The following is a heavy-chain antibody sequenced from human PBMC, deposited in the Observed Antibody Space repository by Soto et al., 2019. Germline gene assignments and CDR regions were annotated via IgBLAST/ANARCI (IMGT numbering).Heavy chain of an antibody. CDR3: ARGSGIVALPGELEDVNYDY. D-gene: IGHD1-1*01. Sequence: QVQLQQWGAGLVKPSETLSLSCAVYGQSFSGHSWAWIRQPPGKGLEWIGAINESGITYYNPSLKSRVTISTDTSKNQFSLKLSSVSAADTAAYFCARGSGIVALPGELEDVNYDYWGQGTLVNVSS. CDR1: GQSFSGHS. J-gene: IGHJ4*02. V-gene: IGHV4-34*01. CDR2: INESGIT.